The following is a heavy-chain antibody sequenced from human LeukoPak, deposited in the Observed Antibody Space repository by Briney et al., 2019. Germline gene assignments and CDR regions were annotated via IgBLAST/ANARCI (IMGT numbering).Heavy chain of an antibody. Sequence: GESLKISCKGSGYSFTNYWIGWVRQMPGKGLEWMGIIYPGDSDTRYSPSFQGQVTISADKSISTAYLQWSSLKASDTAMYYCARHFYDVNYGMDVWGQGTTVTVSS. J-gene: IGHJ6*02. CDR2: IYPGDSDT. D-gene: IGHD2/OR15-2a*01. V-gene: IGHV5-51*01. CDR1: GYSFTNYW. CDR3: ARHFYDVNYGMDV.